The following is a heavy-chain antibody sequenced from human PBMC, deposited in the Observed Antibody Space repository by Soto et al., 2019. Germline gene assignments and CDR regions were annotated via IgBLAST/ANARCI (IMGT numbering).Heavy chain of an antibody. V-gene: IGHV1-18*01. CDR2: ISAYNGNT. CDR3: AREIAGVYYDSSGYRDY. CDR1: GYTFTSYG. Sequence: ASVKVSCKASGYTFTSYGISWVRQAPGQGLEWMGWISAYNGNTNYAQKLQGRVTMTTDTSTSTAYMELRSPRSDDTAVYYCAREIAGVYYDSSGYRDYWGRGTLVTVSS. J-gene: IGHJ4*02. D-gene: IGHD3-22*01.